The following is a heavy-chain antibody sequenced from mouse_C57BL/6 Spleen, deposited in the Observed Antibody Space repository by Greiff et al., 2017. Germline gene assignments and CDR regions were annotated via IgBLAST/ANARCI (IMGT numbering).Heavy chain of an antibody. J-gene: IGHJ2*01. V-gene: IGHV5-4*01. D-gene: IGHD4-1*01. CDR3: ARDGTGPYYFDY. Sequence: EVQGVESGGGLVKPGGSLKLSCAASGFTFSSYAMFWVRQTPEKRLEWVATISDGGSYTYYPDNVKGRFAISRDNATNNLYLQMSHLKSEDTAMYYCARDGTGPYYFDYWGQGTTLTVSS. CDR2: ISDGGSYT. CDR1: GFTFSSYA.